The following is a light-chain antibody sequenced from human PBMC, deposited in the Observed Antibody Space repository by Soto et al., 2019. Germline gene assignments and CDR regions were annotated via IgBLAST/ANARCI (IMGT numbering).Light chain of an antibody. CDR2: SAS. CDR1: QGISNY. V-gene: IGKV1-27*01. CDR3: QRYDSAPWT. Sequence: DIPMTQSPSSLSASVGDKVTITCRASQGISNYLAWYQQKPGKVPTLLIYSASTLQSGVPSRFSGSGSGTAFTLTISSLQPEEVATYYCQRYDSAPWTFGQGTKVEIK. J-gene: IGKJ1*01.